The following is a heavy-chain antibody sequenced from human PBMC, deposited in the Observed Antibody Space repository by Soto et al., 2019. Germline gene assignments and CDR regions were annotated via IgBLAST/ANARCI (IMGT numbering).Heavy chain of an antibody. Sequence: GASVKVSCKASGYTFTNYGIIWVRQAPGQGLEWMGWINTYNGNTNHAQKLQGRVTMTTDTSTSTAYMELRSLRSDDTAVYYCARGVGSGTYYNQYNWFDPWGQGTLVTVS. D-gene: IGHD3-10*01. J-gene: IGHJ5*02. CDR2: INTYNGNT. CDR1: GYTFTNYG. V-gene: IGHV1-18*01. CDR3: ARGVGSGTYYNQYNWFDP.